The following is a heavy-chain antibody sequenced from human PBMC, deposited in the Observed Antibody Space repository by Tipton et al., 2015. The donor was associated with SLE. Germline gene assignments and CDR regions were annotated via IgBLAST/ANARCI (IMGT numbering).Heavy chain of an antibody. D-gene: IGHD2-2*01. CDR2: INPSGGST. CDR1: GYTFTSYY. V-gene: IGHV1-46*01. Sequence: QLVQSGAEVKKPGASVKVSCKASGYTFTSYYMHWVRQAPGQGLEWMGIINPSGGSTSYAQKFQGRVTMTRDTSTSTVYVELSSLRSEDTAVYYCARDLGTSVGHWYFDLWGRGTLVTVSS. J-gene: IGHJ2*01. CDR3: ARDLGTSVGHWYFDL.